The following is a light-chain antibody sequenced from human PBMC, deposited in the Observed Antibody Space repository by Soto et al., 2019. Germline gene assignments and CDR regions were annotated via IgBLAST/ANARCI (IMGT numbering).Light chain of an antibody. V-gene: IGLV1-51*01. Sequence: QSVLTQPPSVSAAPGQKVTISCSGGSSNIGNNYVSWYQQLPGTAPKLLIYDNNKRPSGIPDRFSGSKSGTSATLGITGLQTGDEADYYCGTWDSSLRGGVFGTGNKVTVL. CDR1: SSNIGNNY. J-gene: IGLJ1*01. CDR3: GTWDSSLRGGV. CDR2: DNN.